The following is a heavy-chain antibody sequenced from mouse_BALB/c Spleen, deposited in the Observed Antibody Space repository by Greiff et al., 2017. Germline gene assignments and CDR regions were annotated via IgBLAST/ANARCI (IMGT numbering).Heavy chain of an antibody. D-gene: IGHD2-3*01. J-gene: IGHJ4*01. CDR1: GFTFSSYA. CDR2: ISSGGSYT. V-gene: IGHV5-9-4*01. Sequence: EVMLVESGGGLVKPGGSLKLSCAASGFTFSSYAMSWVRQSPEKRLEWVAEISSGGSYTYYPDTVTGRFTISRDNAKNTLYLEMSSLRSEDTAMYYCAREGDGYYDSYYYAMDYWGQGTSVTVSS. CDR3: AREGDGYYDSYYYAMDY.